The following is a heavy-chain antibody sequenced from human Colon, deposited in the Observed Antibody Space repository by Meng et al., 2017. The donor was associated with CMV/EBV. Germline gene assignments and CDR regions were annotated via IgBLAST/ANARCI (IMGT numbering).Heavy chain of an antibody. CDR3: ARVVTPPYSGTFLSPYYFDY. CDR2: IYHSGTT. D-gene: IGHD1-26*01. J-gene: IGHJ4*02. Sequence: SETLSLTCTVSKSFSSNYYWGWIRQPPGTGLEWIGTIYHSGTTYYNPSLKSRVTISVDTSTNQFSLTMNSVTAADTAMYYCARVVTPPYSGTFLSPYYFDYWGQGTLVTVSS. V-gene: IGHV4-38-2*02. CDR1: KSFSSNYY.